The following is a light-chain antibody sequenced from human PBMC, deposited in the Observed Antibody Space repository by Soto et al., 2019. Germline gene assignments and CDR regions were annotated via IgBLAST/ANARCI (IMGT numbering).Light chain of an antibody. CDR1: QSISSW. CDR3: QQYNSFWT. CDR2: KAS. V-gene: IGKV1-5*03. J-gene: IGKJ1*01. Sequence: DIQMTQSPSTLSASVGDRVTITCRASQSISSWLAWYQQKPGRAPNLLIYKASTLESGVPSRFSGSGSGTEFTLTISSLQPDDFATYYCQQYNSFWTFGQGTKWISN.